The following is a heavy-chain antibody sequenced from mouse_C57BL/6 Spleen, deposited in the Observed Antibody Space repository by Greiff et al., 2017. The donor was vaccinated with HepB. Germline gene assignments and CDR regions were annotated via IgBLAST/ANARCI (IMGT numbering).Heavy chain of an antibody. J-gene: IGHJ2*01. CDR3: ARKGCSSP. V-gene: IGHV1-59*01. D-gene: IGHD1-1*01. CDR2: IDPSDSYT. Sequence: QVQLQQPGAELVRPGTSVKLSCKASGYTFTSYWMHWVKQRPGQGLEWIGVIDPSDSYTNYNQKFKGKATLTVDTSSSTAYMQLSSLTSEDSAVYYCARKGCSSPWGQGTTLTVSS. CDR1: GYTFTSYW.